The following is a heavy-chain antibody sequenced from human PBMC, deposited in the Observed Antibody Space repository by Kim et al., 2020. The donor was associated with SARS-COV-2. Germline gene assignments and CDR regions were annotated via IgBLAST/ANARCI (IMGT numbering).Heavy chain of an antibody. Sequence: SETLSLTCTVSGGSISSGGYYWSWIRQHPGKGLEWIGYIYYSGSTYYNPSLKSRVTISVDTSKNQFSLKLSSVTAADTAVYYCARRSLAEGWDYWGQGTLVTVSS. CDR1: GGSISSGGYY. CDR3: ARRSLAEGWDY. J-gene: IGHJ4*02. D-gene: IGHD6-13*01. V-gene: IGHV4-31*03. CDR2: IYYSGST.